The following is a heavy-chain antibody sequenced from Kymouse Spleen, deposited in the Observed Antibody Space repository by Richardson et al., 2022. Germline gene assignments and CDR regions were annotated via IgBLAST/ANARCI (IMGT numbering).Heavy chain of an antibody. CDR3: TRRGIAAAGYYFDY. V-gene: IGHV3-73*02. Sequence: EVQLVESGGGLVQPGGSLKLSCAASGFTFSGSAMHWVRQASGKGLEWVGRIRSKANSYATAYAASVKGRFTISRDDSKNTAYLQMNSLKTEDTAVYYCTRRGIAAAGYYFDYWGQGTLVTVSS. CDR2: IRSKANSYAT. CDR1: GFTFSGSA. J-gene: IGHJ4*02. D-gene: IGHD6-13*01.